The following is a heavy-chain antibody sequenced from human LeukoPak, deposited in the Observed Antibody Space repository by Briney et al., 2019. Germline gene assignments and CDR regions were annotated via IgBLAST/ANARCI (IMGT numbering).Heavy chain of an antibody. CDR2: IWHDGSNK. D-gene: IGHD3-10*01. Sequence: PGRSLRLSCAASGFTFSSYGMHWVRQAPGKGLEWVAVIWHDGSNKYYADSVKGRFTISRDNSKNTVFLQMDSLRPEDMAVYYCARSYYCGSGTYAPPAGLWGQGTLVTVSS. CDR3: ARSYYCGSGTYAPPAGL. J-gene: IGHJ4*02. CDR1: GFTFSSYG. V-gene: IGHV3-33*01.